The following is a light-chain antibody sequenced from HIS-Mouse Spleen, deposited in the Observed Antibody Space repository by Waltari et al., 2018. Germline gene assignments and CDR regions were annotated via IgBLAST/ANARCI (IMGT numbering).Light chain of an antibody. J-gene: IGLJ2*01. CDR3: SSYAGSNNLV. V-gene: IGLV2-8*01. CDR2: EVS. CDR1: SSDVGGYNY. Sequence: QSALTQPPSASGSPGQSVTISCTGTSSDVGGYNYVSWYQQHPGKAPKLLMYEVSKRPSGVPDRFSGSKSGNTASLTGSGLQAEDEADYYCSSYAGSNNLVFGGGTKLTVL.